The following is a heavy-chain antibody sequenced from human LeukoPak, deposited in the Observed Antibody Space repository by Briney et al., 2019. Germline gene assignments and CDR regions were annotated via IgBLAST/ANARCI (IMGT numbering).Heavy chain of an antibody. CDR2: ISGSGGST. D-gene: IGHD2-15*01. V-gene: IGHV3-23*01. CDR3: AKGDVVVVAANYFDY. CDR1: GFTFSSYA. J-gene: IGHJ4*02. Sequence: GGSLRHSCAASGFTFSSYAMSWVRQAPGKGLEWVSAISGSGGSTYYADSVKGRFTISRDNSKNTLYLQMNSLRAEDTAVYYCAKGDVVVVAANYFDYWGQGTLVTVSS.